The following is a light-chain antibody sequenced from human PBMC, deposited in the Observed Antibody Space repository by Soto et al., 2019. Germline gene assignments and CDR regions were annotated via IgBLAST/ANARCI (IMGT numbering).Light chain of an antibody. CDR3: QKCNSPPPFT. V-gene: IGKV1-27*01. Sequence: DIQMTQSPSSLSASVGDRVTITCRASQGIGNYLAWYQQKPGRVPKLLIHAATTLQSGVPSRFSGSGTGTDFTLTISSLQPEEDAIYFCQKCNSPPPFTFGPGTKVDIK. CDR2: AAT. J-gene: IGKJ3*01. CDR1: QGIGNY.